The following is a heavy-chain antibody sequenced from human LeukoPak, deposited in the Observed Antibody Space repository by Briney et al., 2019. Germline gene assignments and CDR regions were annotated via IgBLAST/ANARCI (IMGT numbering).Heavy chain of an antibody. D-gene: IGHD6-19*01. Sequence: SQTLSLTCDISGDSVSSKNGAWNWIRQSPSRGLEWLGRTYYRSKWYYDYAEFIQGRITINPDTAKNQFSLHLDSVTPEDTAVSFCARDIGTTGWNTFDYWGQGTLVNVSS. V-gene: IGHV6-1*01. J-gene: IGHJ4*02. CDR3: ARDIGTTGWNTFDY. CDR1: GDSVSSKNGA. CDR2: TYYRSKWYY.